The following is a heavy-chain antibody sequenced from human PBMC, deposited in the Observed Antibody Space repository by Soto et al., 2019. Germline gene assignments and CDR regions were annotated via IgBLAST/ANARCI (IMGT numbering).Heavy chain of an antibody. J-gene: IGHJ5*02. D-gene: IGHD2-21*02. CDR1: GNSISRGYY. V-gene: IGHV4-38-2*01. CDR2: SYHSGST. Sequence: PSETLSLTGAAPGNSISRGYYWGGFRQPPGKGLEWLGSSYHSGSTYDTPSLKSRVTISVDTSKNQSSLKLSSVTAADTAVYYCARGLALRRGPGNWFDPWGQGTLVTVSS. CDR3: ARGLALRRGPGNWFDP.